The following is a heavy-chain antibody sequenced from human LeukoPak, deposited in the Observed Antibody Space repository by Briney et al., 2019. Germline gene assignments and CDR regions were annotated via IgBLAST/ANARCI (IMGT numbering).Heavy chain of an antibody. D-gene: IGHD6-13*01. Sequence: PSQTLPLTCTVSGGSISSGDYYWSWIRQPPGKGLEWIGYIYYSGSTYYNPSLKSRVTISVDTSKNQFSLKLSSVTAADTAVYYCAIHSSSWYYFDYWGQGTLVTVSS. CDR1: GGSISSGDYY. V-gene: IGHV4-30-4*01. CDR3: AIHSSSWYYFDY. J-gene: IGHJ4*02. CDR2: IYYSGST.